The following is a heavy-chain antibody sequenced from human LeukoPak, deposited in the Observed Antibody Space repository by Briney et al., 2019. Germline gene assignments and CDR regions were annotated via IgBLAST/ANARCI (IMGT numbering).Heavy chain of an antibody. D-gene: IGHD3-10*01. CDR1: GFTFSSYG. CDR2: IRYDGSNK. V-gene: IGHV3-30*02. CDR3: AKRGVGNYFDY. Sequence: GGSLRLSCAASGFTFSSYGMHWVRQAPGKGLEWVAFIRYDGSNKYYADSVKGRFTISRDNSKNTLYLQTNSLRAEDTAVYYCAKRGVGNYFDYWGQGTLVTVSS. J-gene: IGHJ4*02.